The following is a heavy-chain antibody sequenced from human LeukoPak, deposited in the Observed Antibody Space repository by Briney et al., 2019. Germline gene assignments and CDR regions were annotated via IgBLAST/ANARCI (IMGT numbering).Heavy chain of an antibody. CDR2: INHSGST. V-gene: IGHV4-34*01. D-gene: IGHD1-26*01. Sequence: SETLSLTCAVYGGSFSGYYWSWIRQPPGKGLEWIGEINHSGSTNYNPSLKSRVTISVDTSENQFSLELSSVTAADTAVYYCARREGQFDPWGQGTLVTVSS. CDR1: GGSFSGYY. CDR3: ARREGQFDP. J-gene: IGHJ5*02.